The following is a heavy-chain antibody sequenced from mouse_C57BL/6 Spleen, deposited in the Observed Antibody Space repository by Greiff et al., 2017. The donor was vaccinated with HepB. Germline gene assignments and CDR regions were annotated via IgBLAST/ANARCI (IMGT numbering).Heavy chain of an antibody. CDR2: INYDGSST. CDR1: GFTFSDYY. V-gene: IGHV5-16*01. D-gene: IGHD1-1*01. CDR3: ARVRYYGSSYEDYAMDY. J-gene: IGHJ4*01. Sequence: EVQLVESEGGLVQPGSSMKLSCTASGFTFSDYYMAWVRQVPEKGLEWVANINYDGSSTYYLDSLKSRFIISRDNAKNILYLQMSSLKSEDTATYYCARVRYYGSSYEDYAMDYWGQGTSVTVSS.